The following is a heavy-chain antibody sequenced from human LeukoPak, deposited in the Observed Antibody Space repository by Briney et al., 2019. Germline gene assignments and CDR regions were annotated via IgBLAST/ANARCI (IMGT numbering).Heavy chain of an antibody. J-gene: IGHJ5*02. CDR3: VRQGGRNLNWFDP. CDR2: IYPGDSDT. CDR1: GYSFSSDW. V-gene: IGHV5-51*01. D-gene: IGHD1-7*01. Sequence: GESLKISCKASGYSFSSDWIGWVRQMPGKGLEWMGIIYPGDSDTRYSPSFQGQVTISADKSIGTAYLQWSSLKASDTAMYYCVRQGGRNLNWFDPWGQGTLVTVSS.